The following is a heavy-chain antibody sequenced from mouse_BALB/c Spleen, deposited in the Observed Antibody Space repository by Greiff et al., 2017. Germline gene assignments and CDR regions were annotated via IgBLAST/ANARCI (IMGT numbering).Heavy chain of an antibody. V-gene: IGHV5-17*02. CDR2: ISSGSSTI. CDR1: GFTFSSFG. CDR3: ARSYYDLHAMDY. D-gene: IGHD2-4*01. Sequence: EVQLQQSGGGLVQPGGSRKLSCAASGFTFSSFGMHWVRQAPEKGLEWVAYISSGSSTIYYADTVKGRFTISRDNPKNTLFLQMTSLRSEDTAMYYCARSYYDLHAMDYWGQGTSVTVSS. J-gene: IGHJ4*01.